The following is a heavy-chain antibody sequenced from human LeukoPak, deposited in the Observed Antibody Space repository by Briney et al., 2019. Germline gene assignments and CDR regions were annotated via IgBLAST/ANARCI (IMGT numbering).Heavy chain of an antibody. Sequence: GGSLRLSCVVYGFIFYNYAMASVRQAPGKGLEWVSAIGGDGVGKDYADSVKGRFTIYRDNSKSTLYLQMNSLRAEDTALYDCEKIMGGTPVHWGLGTLVTVSS. D-gene: IGHD1-26*01. V-gene: IGHV3-23*01. CDR2: IGGDGVGK. CDR3: EKIMGGTPVH. CDR1: GFIFYNYA. J-gene: IGHJ4*02.